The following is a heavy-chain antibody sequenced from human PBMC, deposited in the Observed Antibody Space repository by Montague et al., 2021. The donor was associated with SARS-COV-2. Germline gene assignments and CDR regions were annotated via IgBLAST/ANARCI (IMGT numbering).Heavy chain of an antibody. D-gene: IGHD6-6*01. V-gene: IGHV4-4*02. CDR3: ARMALASSSSDFDY. CDR1: GGSISSSNW. Sequence: SETLSLTCALSGGSISSSNWRSWVRQPPGKGLEWIGEIYHSGSTXYNPSLESRVTISVDKSKNQFSLKLSSVTAADTAVYYCARMALASSSSDFDYWGQGTLVTVSS. CDR2: IYHSGST. J-gene: IGHJ4*02.